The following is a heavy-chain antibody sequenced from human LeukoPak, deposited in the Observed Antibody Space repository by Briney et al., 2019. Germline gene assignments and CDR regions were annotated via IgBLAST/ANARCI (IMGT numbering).Heavy chain of an antibody. V-gene: IGHV3-30*03. Sequence: PGGSLRLSCAASGFTFSSYGMHWVRQAPGKGLEWVAVISYDGSNKYYADSVKGRFTISRDNSKNTLYLQMNSLRAEDTAVYYCAILPRYCSSTSCYPPFDYWGQGTLVTVSS. CDR2: ISYDGSNK. CDR1: GFTFSSYG. CDR3: AILPRYCSSTSCYPPFDY. J-gene: IGHJ4*02. D-gene: IGHD2-2*01.